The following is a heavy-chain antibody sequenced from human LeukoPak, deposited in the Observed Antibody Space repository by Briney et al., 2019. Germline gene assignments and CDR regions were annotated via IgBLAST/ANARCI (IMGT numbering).Heavy chain of an antibody. CDR3: AREEVVVVAATRFLFDY. J-gene: IGHJ4*02. CDR1: GFTFSSYA. D-gene: IGHD2-15*01. CDR2: ISYDGSNK. V-gene: IGHV3-30*04. Sequence: GGSLRLSCAASGFTFSSYAMHWVRQAPGKGLEWVAVISYDGSNKYYADSVKGRFTISRDNPKNTLYLQMNSLRAEDTAVYYCAREEVVVVAATRFLFDYWGQGTLVTVSS.